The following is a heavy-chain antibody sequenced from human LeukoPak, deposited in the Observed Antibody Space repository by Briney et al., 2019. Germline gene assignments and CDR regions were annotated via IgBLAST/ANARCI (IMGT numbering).Heavy chain of an antibody. D-gene: IGHD3-9*01. Sequence: SETLSLICAVYGVSLSGYYWSWIRQPPGKGLEGIGEINNSGSTNYNRSLKSRVTITVDTSKKEFSVKESCGTAADTAVYYCARGKLRYFDWLWEFDYWGQGTLVTVSS. CDR2: INNSGST. V-gene: IGHV4-34*01. J-gene: IGHJ4*02. CDR3: ARGKLRYFDWLWEFDY. CDR1: GVSLSGYY.